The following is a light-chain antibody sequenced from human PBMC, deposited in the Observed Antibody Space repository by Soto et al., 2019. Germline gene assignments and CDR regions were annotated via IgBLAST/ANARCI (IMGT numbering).Light chain of an antibody. CDR2: EVS. J-gene: IGLJ1*01. CDR3: TSYTSTIPYV. CDR1: SNDVGGYNY. V-gene: IGLV2-14*01. Sequence: SVLTQPASVTGSPGQSITISCTGSSNDVGGYNYVSWYQQHPGQAPTLIIYEVSDRPSGVSPRFSGSKSGNTASLTISGLQVEDEADYFCTSYTSTIPYVFGSGTKGTVL.